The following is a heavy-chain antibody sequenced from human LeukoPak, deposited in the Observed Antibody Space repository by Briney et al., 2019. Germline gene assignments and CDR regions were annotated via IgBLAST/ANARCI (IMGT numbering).Heavy chain of an antibody. J-gene: IGHJ4*02. CDR1: GYTFTGYY. D-gene: IGHD2-2*01. CDR2: INPNSGGT. Sequence: ASVKVSCKASGYTFTGYYMHWVRQAPGQGLEWMGWINPNSGGTNYAQKFQGRVTMTRDTSISTAYMELSRLRSDDTAVYYCATLGYCSSTSCPQLLCFDYWGQGTLVTVSS. V-gene: IGHV1-2*02. CDR3: ATLGYCSSTSCPQLLCFDY.